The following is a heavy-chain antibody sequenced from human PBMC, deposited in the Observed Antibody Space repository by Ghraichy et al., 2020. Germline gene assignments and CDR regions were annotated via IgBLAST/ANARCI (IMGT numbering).Heavy chain of an antibody. D-gene: IGHD3-10*01. Sequence: LSLTCAASGFTFSSYSMNWVRQAPGKGLEWVSSISSSSSYIYYADSVKGRFTISRDNAKNSLYLQMNSLRAEDTAVYYCARGITMVRGVIFHWFDPWGQGTLVTVSS. CDR3: ARGITMVRGVIFHWFDP. J-gene: IGHJ5*02. V-gene: IGHV3-21*01. CDR1: GFTFSSYS. CDR2: ISSSSSYI.